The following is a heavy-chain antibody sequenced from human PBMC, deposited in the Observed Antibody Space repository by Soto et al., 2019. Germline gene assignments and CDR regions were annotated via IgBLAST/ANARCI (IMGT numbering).Heavy chain of an antibody. D-gene: IGHD2-15*01. CDR2: INPNSGGT. CDR3: ARGLEMVTFDY. V-gene: IGHV1-2*04. J-gene: IGHJ4*02. Sequence: GTPAKLSCKASGYTLTGYYMHWVRQAPGQGLEWMGWINPNSGGTNYAQKFQGWVTMTRDTSISTAYMELSRLRSGDTAVYYCARGLEMVTFDYWGQGTLVTVSS. CDR1: GYTLTGYY.